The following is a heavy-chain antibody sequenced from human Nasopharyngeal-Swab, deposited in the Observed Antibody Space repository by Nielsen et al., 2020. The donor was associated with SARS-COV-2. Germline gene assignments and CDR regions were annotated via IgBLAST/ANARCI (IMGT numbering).Heavy chain of an antibody. CDR3: ARDIGCSSTSCGGDAFDI. Sequence: GGSLRLSCAASGFTFSSYGMHWVRQAPGKGLEWVAVISYDGSNKYYADSVKGRFTISRDNSKNTLYLQMNSLRAEDTAVYYCARDIGCSSTSCGGDAFDIWGQGTMVTVSS. CDR2: ISYDGSNK. D-gene: IGHD2-2*01. CDR1: GFTFSSYG. J-gene: IGHJ3*02. V-gene: IGHV3-30*03.